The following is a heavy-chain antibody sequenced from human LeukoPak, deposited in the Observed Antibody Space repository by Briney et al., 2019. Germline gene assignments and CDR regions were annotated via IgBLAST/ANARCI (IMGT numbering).Heavy chain of an antibody. CDR2: INHSGST. CDR3: ARGQKGSYYRYNWFDP. J-gene: IGHJ5*02. Sequence: SETLSLTCAVYGGSFSGYYWGWIRKPPGKGLEWIGEINHSGSTNYNPSLKSRVTISVDTSKNQFSLKLSSVTAADTAVYYCARGQKGSYYRYNWFDPWGQGTLVTVSS. D-gene: IGHD1-26*01. V-gene: IGHV4-34*01. CDR1: GGSFSGYY.